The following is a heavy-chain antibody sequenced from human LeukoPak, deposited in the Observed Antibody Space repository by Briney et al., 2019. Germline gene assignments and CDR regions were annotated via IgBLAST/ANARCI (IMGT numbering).Heavy chain of an antibody. CDR3: TKEVDGEWLSSYYFDY. Sequence: GGSLKLSCAASGFTFSGSAMHWVRQASGKGLEWVGRIRSKANSYATAYAASVKGRFTISRDDSKNTAYLQMNSLKTEEKDVYYCTKEVDGEWLSSYYFDYWGQGTLVTVSS. D-gene: IGHD3-3*01. CDR2: IRSKANSYAT. CDR1: GFTFSGSA. J-gene: IGHJ4*02. V-gene: IGHV3-73*01.